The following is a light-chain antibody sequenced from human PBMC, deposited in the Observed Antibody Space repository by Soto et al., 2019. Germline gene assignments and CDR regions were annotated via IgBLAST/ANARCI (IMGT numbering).Light chain of an antibody. CDR2: GAS. CDR3: QQYGNSPLT. V-gene: IGKV3-20*01. Sequence: EVVLTQSPGTLSLSPGERATLSCRASQSVSSSYLAWYQQKPGQAPRLLIYGASCRATGIPDRFSGSGSGTDFILTISRVEPEDFAVYYCQQYGNSPLTFGGGTKVEIK. J-gene: IGKJ4*01. CDR1: QSVSSSY.